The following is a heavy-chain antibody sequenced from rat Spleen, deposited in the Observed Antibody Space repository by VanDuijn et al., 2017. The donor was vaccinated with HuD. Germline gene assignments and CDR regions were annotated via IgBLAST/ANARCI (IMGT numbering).Heavy chain of an antibody. CDR3: ARDHDYSSYVMDV. Sequence: QVQLKESGPGLMQPSETLSLTCTVSGFSLTSNGVGWVRQPLGKGLVWMGTIWAGGSTNYNSAVQSRLSISRDTSKSQIFLKMNRLQTEDTATYYCARDHDYSSYVMDVWGQGASVTVSS. CDR1: GFSLTSNG. CDR2: IWAGGST. D-gene: IGHD1-2*01. J-gene: IGHJ4*01. V-gene: IGHV2-72*01.